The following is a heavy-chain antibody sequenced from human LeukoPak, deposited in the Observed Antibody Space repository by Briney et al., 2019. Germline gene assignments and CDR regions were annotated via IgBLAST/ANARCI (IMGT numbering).Heavy chain of an antibody. V-gene: IGHV3-74*01. Sequence: GGSLRLSCASSGFTFSSYWMHWVRQLPGKGLVWVSRINSDGSITTYADSVKGRFTISRDDAKNPLYLQMKRLRADDTAVYYCVRGLGDYWGQATLVTVSS. CDR1: GFTFSSYW. J-gene: IGHJ4*02. CDR2: INSDGSIT. CDR3: VRGLGDY.